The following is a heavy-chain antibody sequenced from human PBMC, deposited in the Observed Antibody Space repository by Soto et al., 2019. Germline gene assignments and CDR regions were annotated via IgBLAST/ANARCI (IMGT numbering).Heavy chain of an antibody. J-gene: IGHJ6*02. Sequence: GESLKISCMGSGYIFTSNWIGWLRQMPGRGLEWIGIISPGDSHTTYSPSFQGQVTISADKSISTAYLRWSSLKASDTAMYYCARHIGEYNVIYGMDVWGQGTTVTVYS. CDR3: ARHIGEYNVIYGMDV. D-gene: IGHD1-20*01. CDR2: ISPGDSHT. CDR1: GYIFTSNW. V-gene: IGHV5-51*01.